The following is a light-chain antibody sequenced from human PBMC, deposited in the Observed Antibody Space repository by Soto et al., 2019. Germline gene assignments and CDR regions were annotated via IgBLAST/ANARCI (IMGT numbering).Light chain of an antibody. Sequence: QSMLTQPPSLSAAPGQTVTISCSGSSSNIGNNYVSWYQQLPGAAPKLLIYDNYKRPSGIPDRFSGSKSGTSATLGITGLQTGDEADYYCGTWDSSLSVVFGGGTKLTVL. J-gene: IGLJ3*02. CDR1: SSNIGNNY. V-gene: IGLV1-51*01. CDR3: GTWDSSLSVV. CDR2: DNY.